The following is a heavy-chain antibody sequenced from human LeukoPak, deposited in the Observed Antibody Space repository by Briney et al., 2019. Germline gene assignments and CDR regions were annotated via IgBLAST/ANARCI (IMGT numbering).Heavy chain of an antibody. CDR3: ARDPPSHWVFDY. Sequence: GGSLRLSCAASGFTFSSYSMNWVRQAPGKGLEWVSCISSSSSTIYYADSVKGRFTISRDNAKNSLYLQMNSLRAEDTAVYYCARDPPSHWVFDYWGQGTLVTVSS. CDR2: ISSSSSTI. V-gene: IGHV3-48*04. J-gene: IGHJ4*02. D-gene: IGHD7-27*01. CDR1: GFTFSSYS.